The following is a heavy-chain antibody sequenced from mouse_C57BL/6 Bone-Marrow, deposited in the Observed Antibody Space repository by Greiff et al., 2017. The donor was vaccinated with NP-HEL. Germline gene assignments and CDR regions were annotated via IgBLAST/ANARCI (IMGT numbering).Heavy chain of an antibody. CDR3: AREGGITTVGRFAY. D-gene: IGHD1-1*01. J-gene: IGHJ3*01. V-gene: IGHV1-54*01. CDR2: INPGSGGT. Sequence: VQLQQSGAELVRPGTSVKVSCKASGYAFTNYLIEWVKQRPGQGLEWIGVINPGSGGTNYNEKLKGKATLTADKSSSTAYMQLSSLTSEYSAVYFCAREGGITTVGRFAYWGQGTLVTVSA. CDR1: GYAFTNYL.